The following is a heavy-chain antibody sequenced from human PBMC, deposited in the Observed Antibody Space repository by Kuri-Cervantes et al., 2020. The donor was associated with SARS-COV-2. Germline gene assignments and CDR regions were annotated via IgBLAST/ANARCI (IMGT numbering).Heavy chain of an antibody. CDR1: GFTFSSYG. J-gene: IGHJ6*02. CDR2: IWYGGSTK. D-gene: IGHD2-2*01. CDR3: ARDRHPRRRYCSSTSCYGDYYYYGMDV. Sequence: LSLTCAASGFTFSSYGMHWVRQAPGKGLEWVAVIWYGGSTKFYSDSVRGRFIISRDDSKNTLYLQMNSLRAEDTAVYYCARDRHPRRRYCSSTSCYGDYYYYGMDVWGQGTTVTVSS. V-gene: IGHV3-33*08.